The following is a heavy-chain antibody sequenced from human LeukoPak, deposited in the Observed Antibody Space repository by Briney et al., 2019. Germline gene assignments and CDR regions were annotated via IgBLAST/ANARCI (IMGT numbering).Heavy chain of an antibody. J-gene: IGHJ6*02. Sequence: GGSLRLSCAASGFTFSSYSMNWVRQAPGKGLEWVSYISSSGSTIYYADSVKGRFTISRDNAKNSLYLQMNSLRAEDTAVYYCARDPNGITIFSDVWGQGTTVTVSS. CDR3: ARDPNGITIFSDV. CDR2: ISSSGSTI. V-gene: IGHV3-48*04. D-gene: IGHD3-9*01. CDR1: GFTFSSYS.